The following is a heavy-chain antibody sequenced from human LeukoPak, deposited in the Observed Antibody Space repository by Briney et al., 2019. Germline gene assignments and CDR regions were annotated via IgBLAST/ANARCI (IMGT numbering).Heavy chain of an antibody. D-gene: IGHD1-26*01. J-gene: IGHJ4*02. CDR3: ARVRRHSGSYSIYDY. CDR2: VYYSGST. CDR1: GGSISSYY. V-gene: IGHV4-59*01. Sequence: PSETLSLTCTVSGGSISSYYRSWIRQPPGKGLEWIGYVYYSGSTDYNPSLKSRVTISVDTSKNQFSLKLSSVTAADTAVYYCARVRRHSGSYSIYDYWGQGTLVTVSS.